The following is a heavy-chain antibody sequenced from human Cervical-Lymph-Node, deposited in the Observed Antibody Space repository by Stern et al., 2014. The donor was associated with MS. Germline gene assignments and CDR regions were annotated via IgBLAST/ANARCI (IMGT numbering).Heavy chain of an antibody. CDR1: GGSFSGYY. CDR3: ARVGPNYVTPSAFDI. V-gene: IGHV4-34*01. CDR2: INHSGST. D-gene: IGHD1-7*01. Sequence: QVQLQQWGAGLLKPSETLSLTCAVYGGSFSGYYWSWIRQPPGKGLEWIGEINHSGSTNYNPSLKSRVTISVDTSKNQFSLKLSSVTAADTAVYYCARVGPNYVTPSAFDIWGQGTMVTVSS. J-gene: IGHJ3*02.